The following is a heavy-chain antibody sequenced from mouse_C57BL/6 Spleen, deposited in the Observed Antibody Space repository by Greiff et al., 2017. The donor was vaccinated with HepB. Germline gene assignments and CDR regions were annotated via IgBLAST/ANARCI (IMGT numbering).Heavy chain of an antibody. D-gene: IGHD1-1*01. CDR2: ISSGSSTI. CDR3: ARDGSSEVYYAMDY. CDR1: GFTFSDYG. Sequence: EVQGVESGGGLVKPGGSLKLSCAASGFTFSDYGMHWVRQAPEKGLEWVAYISSGSSTIYYADTVKGRFTISRDNAKNTLFLQMTSLRSEDTAMYYCARDGSSEVYYAMDYWGQGTSVTVSS. J-gene: IGHJ4*01. V-gene: IGHV5-17*01.